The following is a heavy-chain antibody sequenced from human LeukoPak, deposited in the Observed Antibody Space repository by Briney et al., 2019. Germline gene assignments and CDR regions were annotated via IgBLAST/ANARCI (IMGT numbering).Heavy chain of an antibody. CDR3: ARGSAGIFWIDP. CDR1: GGTFSSYA. V-gene: IGHV1-69*04. CDR2: IIPILGIA. D-gene: IGHD6-13*01. Sequence: GSSVKVSCKASGGTFSSYAISWVRQAPGQGLEWMGRIIPILGIANYAQKFQGRVTITADKSTSTAYMELSSLRSEDTAVYYCARGSAGIFWIDPWGQGTLVTVSS. J-gene: IGHJ5*02.